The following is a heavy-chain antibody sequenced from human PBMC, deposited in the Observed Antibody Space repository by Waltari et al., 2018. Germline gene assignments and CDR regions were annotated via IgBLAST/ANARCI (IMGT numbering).Heavy chain of an antibody. Sequence: EVQLVESGGGLVQPGGSLRLSCAASGFTFSNYWMNWVRQAPGKGVGWVATTNQDGSGKSDRDAVKGRFTISRDNAKNSLYLQMDSLRVEDTAVYYCVRYSDYWGQGTLVTVSS. D-gene: IGHD2-21*01. J-gene: IGHJ4*02. V-gene: IGHV3-7*01. CDR3: VRYSDY. CDR2: TNQDGSGK. CDR1: GFTFSNYW.